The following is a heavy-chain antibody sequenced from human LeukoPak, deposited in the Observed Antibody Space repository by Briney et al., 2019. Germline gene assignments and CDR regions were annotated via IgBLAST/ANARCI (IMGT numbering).Heavy chain of an antibody. CDR2: ISGGGSPA. CDR3: AKDRVVVVVAATDY. D-gene: IGHD2-15*01. CDR1: GFTFSSYA. V-gene: IGHV3-23*01. Sequence: GGSLRLSCTVSGFTFSSYAMSWVRQAPGKGLEWVSAISGGGSPAYYADSVKGRFTISRDNSENTLYLQMNSLRAEDTAVYYCAKDRVVVVVAATDYWGQGTLVTVSS. J-gene: IGHJ4*02.